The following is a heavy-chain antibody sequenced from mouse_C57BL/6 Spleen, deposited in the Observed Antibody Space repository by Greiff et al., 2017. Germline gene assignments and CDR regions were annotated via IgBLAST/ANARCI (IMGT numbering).Heavy chain of an antibody. CDR3: AKSVGGYDVEFAY. V-gene: IGHV3-6*01. CDR1: GYSITSGYY. CDR2: ISYDGSN. Sequence: EVKLVESGPGLVKPSQSLSLTCSVTGYSITSGYYWNWIRQFPGNKLEWMGYISYDGSNNYNPSLKNRISITRDTSKNQFFLKLNSVTTEDTATYYCAKSVGGYDVEFAYWGQGTLVTVSA. J-gene: IGHJ3*01. D-gene: IGHD2-2*01.